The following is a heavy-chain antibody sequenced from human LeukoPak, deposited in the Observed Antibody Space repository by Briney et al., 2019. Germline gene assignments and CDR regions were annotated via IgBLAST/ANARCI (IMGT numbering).Heavy chain of an antibody. CDR1: GITVRSYY. CDR3: TRHQYDAFEI. D-gene: IGHD4-11*01. CDR2: IYGGGGT. J-gene: IGHJ3*02. Sequence: HPGGSLRLSCAASGITVRSYYMSWVGQAPGKGLEWVSVIYGGGGTYYADSAKGRFAISRDNSKNTLYLQISSLRAEDTAIYYCTRHQYDAFEIWGQGTMVTVSS. V-gene: IGHV3-53*01.